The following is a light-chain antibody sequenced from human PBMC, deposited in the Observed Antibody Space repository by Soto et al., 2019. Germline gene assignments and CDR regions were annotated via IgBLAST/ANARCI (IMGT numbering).Light chain of an antibody. CDR3: SSYAGSSNVRV. Sequence: QSALTQPPSASGSPGQSVTISCTGTSSDVGGYNYVSWYQQHPDKAPKLLIYEVSKRPSGVPDRFSGSKSGNTASLTVSGLQAEDEADYYCSSYAGSSNVRVFGTGTKVTVL. CDR1: SSDVGGYNY. J-gene: IGLJ1*01. V-gene: IGLV2-8*01. CDR2: EVS.